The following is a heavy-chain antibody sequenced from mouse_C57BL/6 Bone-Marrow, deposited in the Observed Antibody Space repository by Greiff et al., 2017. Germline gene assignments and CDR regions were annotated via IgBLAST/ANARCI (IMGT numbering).Heavy chain of an antibody. D-gene: IGHD1-1*01. Sequence: QVQLKQPGAELVKPGASVKLSCKASGYTFTRYWMQWVKQRPGQGLEWIGEIDPSASSTTYNQKFKGKATLTVDTSSSTAYMQLSSLTSEDSAVYYCARSTTVPDYWGQGTTLTVSS. CDR2: IDPSASST. J-gene: IGHJ2*01. CDR1: GYTFTRYW. CDR3: ARSTTVPDY. V-gene: IGHV1-50*01.